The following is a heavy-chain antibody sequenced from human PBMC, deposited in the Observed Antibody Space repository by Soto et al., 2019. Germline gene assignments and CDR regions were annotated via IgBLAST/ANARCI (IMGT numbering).Heavy chain of an antibody. Sequence: EVQLVESGGGLVQPGGSLRLSCAASGFTFSSYDMHWVRQATGKGLEWVSAIGTAGDTYYPGSVKGRFTISRENAKNSLYLQMNSLRAGDTAVYYCARKTWKYWYFDLWGRGTLVTGSS. V-gene: IGHV3-13*01. J-gene: IGHJ2*01. D-gene: IGHD1-1*01. CDR2: IGTAGDT. CDR1: GFTFSSYD. CDR3: ARKTWKYWYFDL.